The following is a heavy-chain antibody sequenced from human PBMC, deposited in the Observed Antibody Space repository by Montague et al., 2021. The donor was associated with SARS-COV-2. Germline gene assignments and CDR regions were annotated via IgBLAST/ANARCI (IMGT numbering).Heavy chain of an antibody. CDR1: GFTFSNYD. Sequence: SLRLSCAASGFTFSNYDMNWVRQAPGKGPEWISYISTSAYTTSYAGSVKGRFTISRDNGKNSLFLQMNSLRVEDTAVYYRTRDYRSIVGDGLEIWGQGTKVTVSS. D-gene: IGHD3-16*02. CDR2: ISTSAYTT. J-gene: IGHJ3*02. CDR3: TRDYRSIVGDGLEI. V-gene: IGHV3-48*03.